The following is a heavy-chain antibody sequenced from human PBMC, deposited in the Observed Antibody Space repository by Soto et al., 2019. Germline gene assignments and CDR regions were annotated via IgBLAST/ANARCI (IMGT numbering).Heavy chain of an antibody. CDR1: AGSFSGYF. D-gene: IGHD1-1*01. V-gene: IGHV4-34*01. CDR3: VRGPYNYNSRYFDY. Sequence: SETLSLTCTLPAGSFSGYFWTWIRQPPGKGLEWLAEINHSGITNYNPSVESRVSMSVDTSKNQFSLRLYSVTAADTAVYSCVRGPYNYNSRYFDYWGQGTLVTVSS. J-gene: IGHJ4*02. CDR2: INHSGIT.